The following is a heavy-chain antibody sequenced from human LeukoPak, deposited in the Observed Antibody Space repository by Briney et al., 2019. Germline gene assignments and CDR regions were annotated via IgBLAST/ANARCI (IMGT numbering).Heavy chain of an antibody. J-gene: IGHJ3*02. CDR3: AREPMLSTMVRGAWAKYAYDI. CDR2: IYNSGST. D-gene: IGHD3-10*01. CDR1: GGSITSRTYY. V-gene: IGHV4-39*02. Sequence: SETLSLTCTVSGGSITSRTYYWGWIRQPPGKGLEWIGSIYNSGSTCYTPSLKSRVTISVDTSKSQFSLKLTSVTAADTAVYYCAREPMLSTMVRGAWAKYAYDIWGQGTMVTVSS.